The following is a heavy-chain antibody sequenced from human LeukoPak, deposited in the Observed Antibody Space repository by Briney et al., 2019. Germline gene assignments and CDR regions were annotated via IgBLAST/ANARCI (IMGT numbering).Heavy chain of an antibody. Sequence: ASVKVSCKVSGYTLTELSMHWVRQAPGKGLEWMGGFDPEDGETIYAQKFQGRVTMTEDTSTDTAYMELSSLRSEDAAVYYCARDTLVEDSGSYYDTQSDYWGQGTLVTVSS. D-gene: IGHD1-26*01. CDR3: ARDTLVEDSGSYYDTQSDY. V-gene: IGHV1-24*01. CDR2: FDPEDGET. CDR1: GYTLTELS. J-gene: IGHJ4*02.